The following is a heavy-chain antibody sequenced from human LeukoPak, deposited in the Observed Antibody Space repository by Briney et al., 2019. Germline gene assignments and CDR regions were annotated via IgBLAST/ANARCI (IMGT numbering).Heavy chain of an antibody. CDR1: GFTLSSYG. V-gene: IGHV3-30*02. Sequence: GGSLRLSCAASGFTLSSYGMHWVRQAPGKGLEWVAFIRYDGSNKYYADSVKGRFTISRDNSKNTLYLQMNSLRAEDTAVYYCAKDIEYYYGSGSYFDYWGQGTLVTVSS. CDR2: IRYDGSNK. J-gene: IGHJ4*02. CDR3: AKDIEYYYGSGSYFDY. D-gene: IGHD3-10*01.